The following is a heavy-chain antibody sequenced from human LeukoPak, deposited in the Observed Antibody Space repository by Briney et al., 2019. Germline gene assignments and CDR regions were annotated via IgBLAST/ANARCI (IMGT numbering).Heavy chain of an antibody. CDR1: GFTFNNNW. CDR3: ARDKYYDRFFDS. CDR2: IKQDGSEK. D-gene: IGHD3-22*01. V-gene: IGHV3-7*01. J-gene: IGHJ4*02. Sequence: GGSLRLSCVASGFTFNNNWMSWVRQAPGKGLEWVANIKQDGSEKYYVDSVKGRFTISRDNAKNSLSLEMNSLRDEDTAVYYCARDKYYDRFFDSWGQGTLVTVSS.